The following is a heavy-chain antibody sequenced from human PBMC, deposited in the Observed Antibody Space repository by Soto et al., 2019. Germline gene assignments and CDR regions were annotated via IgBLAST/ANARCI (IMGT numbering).Heavy chain of an antibody. CDR2: MNPDSGHA. CDR3: ARRPHCSGGICYYWLEN. J-gene: IGHJ4*02. D-gene: IGHD2-15*01. Sequence: ASVKASCKASGYTFTNSDIPWVRQAPGQVLEWMGWMNPDSGHAAYAQKFQARVSVTTSTSISTVYMEMRSLGSEDTAVYYCARRPHCSGGICYYWLENWGQGTMVAVAS. CDR1: GYTFTNSD. V-gene: IGHV1-8*01.